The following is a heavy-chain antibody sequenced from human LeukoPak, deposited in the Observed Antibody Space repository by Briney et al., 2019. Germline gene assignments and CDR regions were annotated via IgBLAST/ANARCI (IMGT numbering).Heavy chain of an antibody. CDR1: GFTFSSYW. J-gene: IGHJ4*02. CDR3: ARDQWIYEWELLPFDY. V-gene: IGHV3-74*01. Sequence: GGSLRLSCAASGFTFSSYWRHWVRQAPGKGLVWVSRINSDGSSTSYADSVKGRFTISRDNAKNTLYLQMNSLRAEDTAVYYCARDQWIYEWELLPFDYWGQGTLVTVSS. CDR2: INSDGSST. D-gene: IGHD1-26*01.